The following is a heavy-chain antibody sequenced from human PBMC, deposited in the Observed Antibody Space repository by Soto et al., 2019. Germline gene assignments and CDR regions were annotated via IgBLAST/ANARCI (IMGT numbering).Heavy chain of an antibody. CDR2: MFYGVST. V-gene: IGHV4-39*01. D-gene: IGHD3-3*02. CDR1: GSSIDSSGYY. CDR3: ARLPSRHLVDY. Sequence: SETLSLTCTVSGSSIDSSGYYWGWIRQPPGKGLEWIGSMFYGVSTYYNPSLKSRVTVSVDTSKNQFSLNLRSVTAADTAVYYCARLPSRHLVDYWGQGTLVTVSS. J-gene: IGHJ4*02.